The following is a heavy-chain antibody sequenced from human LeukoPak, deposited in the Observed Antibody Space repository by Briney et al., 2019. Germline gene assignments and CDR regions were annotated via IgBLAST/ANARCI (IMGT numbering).Heavy chain of an antibody. Sequence: ASVTVSCKASGYTFTTYGINWLRQAPGQGLAWMGWISTYNSNTHYAQKFQGRVTMTRDTSISTAYMELSRLRSDDTAVYYCARESSGFDPWGQGTLVTVSS. CDR1: GYTFTTYG. CDR2: ISTYNSNT. D-gene: IGHD3-10*01. CDR3: ARESSGFDP. J-gene: IGHJ5*02. V-gene: IGHV1-18*01.